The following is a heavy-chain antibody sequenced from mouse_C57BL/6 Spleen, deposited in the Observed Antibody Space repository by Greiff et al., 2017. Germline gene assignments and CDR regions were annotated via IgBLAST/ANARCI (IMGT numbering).Heavy chain of an antibody. J-gene: IGHJ4*01. D-gene: IGHD6-2*01. CDR3: ARESEDY. Sequence: QVQLQQPGAELVMPGASVKLSCKASGYTFTSYWMHWVKQRPGQGLEWFGEIDPSDSYTNYNQKFKGKSTLTVDKSSSTAYMQLSSLTSEDSAVYYCARESEDYWGQGTSVTVSS. V-gene: IGHV1-69*01. CDR1: GYTFTSYW. CDR2: IDPSDSYT.